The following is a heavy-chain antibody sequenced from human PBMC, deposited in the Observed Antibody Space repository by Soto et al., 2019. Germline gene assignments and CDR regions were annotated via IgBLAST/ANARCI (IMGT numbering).Heavy chain of an antibody. Sequence: QVQLVQSGAEVKKPGASVKVSCKASGYTFTGYYMHWVRQAPGQGLEWMGWINPNSGGTNYAQKFQGRVTMTRDTSNSTAYMELSRLRTDDSAVYYCARGWELIHFYFDSWGQGTLVTVSS. CDR2: INPNSGGT. CDR3: ARGWELIHFYFDS. J-gene: IGHJ4*02. CDR1: GYTFTGYY. V-gene: IGHV1-2*02. D-gene: IGHD1-26*01.